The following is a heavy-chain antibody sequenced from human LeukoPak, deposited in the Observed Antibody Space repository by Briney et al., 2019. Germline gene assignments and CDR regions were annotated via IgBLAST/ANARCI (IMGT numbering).Heavy chain of an antibody. D-gene: IGHD3-22*01. CDR1: GGSLSGYY. Sequence: PSETLSLTCAVYGGSLSGYYWSWIRHPPGKGLEWIGEINHSGSTNYNPSLKSRVTISVDTSKNQFSLKLSSVTAADTAVYYCAGLRYYYDSSGYSRSDYWGQGTLVTVAS. CDR3: AGLRYYYDSSGYSRSDY. J-gene: IGHJ4*02. V-gene: IGHV4-34*01. CDR2: INHSGST.